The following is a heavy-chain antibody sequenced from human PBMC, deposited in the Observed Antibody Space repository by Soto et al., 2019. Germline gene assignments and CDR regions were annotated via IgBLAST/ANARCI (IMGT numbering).Heavy chain of an antibody. D-gene: IGHD6-19*01. CDR3: AKPHSSGWGGSYYGRDV. J-gene: IGHJ6*02. V-gene: IGHV3-23*01. CDR2: ISGSGGST. Sequence: GGSLRLSCAASGFTFSSYAMSWVRQAPGKGLEWVSAISGSGGSTYYADSVKGRFTISRDNSKNTLYLQMNSLRAEDTAVYYCAKPHSSGWGGSYYGRDVWGQGTTVTVSS. CDR1: GFTFSSYA.